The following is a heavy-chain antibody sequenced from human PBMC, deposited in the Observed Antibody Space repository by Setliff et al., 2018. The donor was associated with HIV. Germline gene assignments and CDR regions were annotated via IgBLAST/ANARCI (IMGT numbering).Heavy chain of an antibody. CDR2: MMPSSGNT. CDR3: AVVNKVTDFEY. V-gene: IGHV1-8*02. Sequence: ASVKVSCKASGYTFTSYDINWVRQATGQGLEWMGWMMPSSGNTGYAQKFQGRLAMTRNTSISTAYMELSGRISEDAAVYYCAVVNKVTDFEYWGQGTLVAVSS. J-gene: IGHJ4*02. D-gene: IGHD2-21*01. CDR1: GYTFTSYD.